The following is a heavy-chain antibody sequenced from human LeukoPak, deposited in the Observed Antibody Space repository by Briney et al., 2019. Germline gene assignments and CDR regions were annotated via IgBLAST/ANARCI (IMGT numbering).Heavy chain of an antibody. CDR3: ARSGTATTGTIIDY. CDR2: IYYSGST. V-gene: IGHV4-59*13. Sequence: PSETLSLTCTVSGGSISSYYWSWIRQPPGKGLEYSGYIYYSGSTNYNPSFKSRVTISIDTPQSQFSLKLSSVTAADTAVYYCARSGTATTGTIIDYWGQGTLVTVSS. J-gene: IGHJ4*02. CDR1: GGSISSYY. D-gene: IGHD1-7*01.